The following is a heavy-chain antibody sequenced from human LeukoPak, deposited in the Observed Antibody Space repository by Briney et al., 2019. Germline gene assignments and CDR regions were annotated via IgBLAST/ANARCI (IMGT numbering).Heavy chain of an antibody. CDR2: IYYSGST. D-gene: IGHD3-9*01. V-gene: IGHV4-59*08. Sequence: SETLSLTCTVSGGSISSYYWSWIRQPPGKGLEWIGYIYYSGSTNYNPSLKSRVTISVDTSKNQFSLKLSSVTAADTAVYYCARHRTYYDILTGYSRFDYWGQGTLVTVSS. CDR3: ARHRTYYDILTGYSRFDY. J-gene: IGHJ4*02. CDR1: GGSISSYY.